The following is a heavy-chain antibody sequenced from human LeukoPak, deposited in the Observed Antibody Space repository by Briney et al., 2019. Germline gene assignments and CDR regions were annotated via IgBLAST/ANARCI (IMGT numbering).Heavy chain of an antibody. Sequence: SETLSLTCTVSGGFISSSSYYWGWIRQPPGKGLEWIGSIYYSGSTYYNPSLKSRVTISVDTSKNQFSLKLSSVTAADTAVYYCAVIAVAERDFDYWGQGTLVTVSS. D-gene: IGHD6-19*01. CDR2: IYYSGST. CDR3: AVIAVAERDFDY. J-gene: IGHJ4*02. V-gene: IGHV4-39*01. CDR1: GGFISSSSYY.